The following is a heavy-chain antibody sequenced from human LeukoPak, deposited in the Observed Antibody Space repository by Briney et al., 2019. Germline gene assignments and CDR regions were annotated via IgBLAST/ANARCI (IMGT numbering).Heavy chain of an antibody. V-gene: IGHV3-7*01. CDR1: GFTFSSYW. Sequence: GGSLRLSCAASGFTFSSYWMSWVRQAPGKGLEWVANIKQDGSEKYYVDSVKGRFTISRDNAKNSLYLQMNSLRAEDTAVYYCAKDQFGYSYGFYAFDIWGQGTMVTVSS. CDR2: IKQDGSEK. J-gene: IGHJ3*02. CDR3: AKDQFGYSYGFYAFDI. D-gene: IGHD5-18*01.